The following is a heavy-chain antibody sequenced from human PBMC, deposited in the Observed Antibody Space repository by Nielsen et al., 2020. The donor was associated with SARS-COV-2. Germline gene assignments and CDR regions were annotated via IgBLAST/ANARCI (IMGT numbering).Heavy chain of an antibody. J-gene: IGHJ6*03. D-gene: IGHD6-19*01. CDR2: INPSGGST. Sequence: WVRQAPGQGLEWMGIINPSGGSTSYAQKFQGRVTITADESTSTAYMELSSLRSEDTAVYYCARATPFYDIAVAGQNKYYYYYMDVWGKGTTVTVSS. V-gene: IGHV1-46*01. CDR3: ARATPFYDIAVAGQNKYYYYYMDV.